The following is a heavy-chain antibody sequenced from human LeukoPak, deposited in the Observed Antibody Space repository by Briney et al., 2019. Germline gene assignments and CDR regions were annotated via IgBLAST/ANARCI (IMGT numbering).Heavy chain of an antibody. V-gene: IGHV4-59*01. J-gene: IGHJ5*02. CDR1: GGSISSYY. Sequence: MPSETLSLTCTVSGGSISSYYWSWIRQPPGKGLEWIGYIYYSGSTNYNPSPKSRVTISVDTSKNQFSLKLSSVTAADTAVYYCARDRSCSSTSCQRLGYWVDPWGQGTLVTVSS. CDR2: IYYSGST. CDR3: ARDRSCSSTSCQRLGYWVDP. D-gene: IGHD2-2*01.